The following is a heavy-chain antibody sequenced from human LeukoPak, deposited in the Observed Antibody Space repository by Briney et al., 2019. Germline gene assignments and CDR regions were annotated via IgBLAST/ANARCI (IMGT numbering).Heavy chain of an antibody. CDR2: INPSGGST. Sequence: ASVKVSCKASGYTLTSYYMHWVRQAPGQGLEWMGIINPSGGSTSYAQKFQGRVTMTRDTSTSTVYMELSSLRSEDTAVYYCARGYCSSTSCYDWFDPWGQGTLVTVSS. CDR1: GYTLTSYY. J-gene: IGHJ5*02. CDR3: ARGYCSSTSCYDWFDP. V-gene: IGHV1-46*01. D-gene: IGHD2-2*01.